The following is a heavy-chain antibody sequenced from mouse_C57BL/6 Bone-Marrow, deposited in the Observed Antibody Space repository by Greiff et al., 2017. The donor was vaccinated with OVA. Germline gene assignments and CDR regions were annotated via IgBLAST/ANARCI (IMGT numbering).Heavy chain of an antibody. J-gene: IGHJ1*03. CDR2: INPYNGDT. CDR3: ARLYYGSSFHYWYFDV. V-gene: IGHV1-37*01. CDR1: GYSFTGYF. Sequence: VQLKESGPELVKPGASVKISCKASGYSFTGYFMNWVKQSHGKSLEWIGRINPYNGDTFYNQKFKGKATLTVDKSSSTAHMELLRLTSEDFAVYDCARLYYGSSFHYWYFDVWGTGTTVTVSS. D-gene: IGHD1-1*01.